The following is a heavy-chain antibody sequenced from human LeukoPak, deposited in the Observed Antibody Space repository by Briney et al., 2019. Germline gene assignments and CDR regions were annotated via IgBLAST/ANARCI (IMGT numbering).Heavy chain of an antibody. CDR1: EFSFRSYA. V-gene: IGHV3-23*01. D-gene: IGHD2-2*02. CDR2: INSAGTT. CDR3: AKDFFLAPRYTPDY. Sequence: GGSLRLSCAASEFSFRSYAMSWVRQAPGKGLEWVSSINSAGTTYYADSVKGRFIISRDNSKDTLYMQMNSLRAEDTAVYYCAKDFFLAPRYTPDYWGQGTLVTVSS. J-gene: IGHJ4*02.